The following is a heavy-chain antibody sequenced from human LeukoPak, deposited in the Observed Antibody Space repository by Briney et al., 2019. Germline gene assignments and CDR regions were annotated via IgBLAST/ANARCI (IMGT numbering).Heavy chain of an antibody. D-gene: IGHD3-9*01. CDR3: STLTSRYLSDS. CDR2: IKSKADGETI. V-gene: IGHV3-15*07. Sequence: PGGSLRLSYAASGFTFTNAWMNWVRQATGKGLEWVGRIKSKADGETIDYAAPVKGRFTFSRDDSKNMLYLQMNGLKSEDTAVYYCSTLTSRYLSDSWGQGTLVTVSS. CDR1: GFTFTNAW. J-gene: IGHJ4*02.